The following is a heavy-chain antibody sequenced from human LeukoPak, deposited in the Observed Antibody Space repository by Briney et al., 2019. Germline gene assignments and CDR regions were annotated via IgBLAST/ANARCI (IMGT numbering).Heavy chain of an antibody. CDR2: IYYSGST. V-gene: IGHV4-59*01. J-gene: IGHJ4*02. CDR3: ARGASMVRGVPSFSDY. Sequence: SETLSLTCTVSGGSISSYYWSWIRQPPGKGLEWIGYIYYSGSTNYNPSLKSRVTISVDTSKNQFSLKLSSVTAADTAVYYCARGASMVRGVPSFSDYWGQGTLVTVSS. D-gene: IGHD3-10*01. CDR1: GGSISSYY.